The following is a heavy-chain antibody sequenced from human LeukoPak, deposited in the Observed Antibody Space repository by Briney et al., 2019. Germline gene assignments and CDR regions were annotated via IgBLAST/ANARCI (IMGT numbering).Heavy chain of an antibody. V-gene: IGHV3-73*01. CDR2: IRTKANSYAT. J-gene: IGHJ5*02. Sequence: PGGSLKLSCTASGSTFSGSAMHWVRQASGKGLEWVGRIRTKANSYATAYAASVTGRFTISRDDSKNTAYLQMNSLKTEDTAVYYCVRGVTTERYNWFDPWGQGTLVTVSS. CDR1: GSTFSGSA. CDR3: VRGVTTERYNWFDP. D-gene: IGHD4-11*01.